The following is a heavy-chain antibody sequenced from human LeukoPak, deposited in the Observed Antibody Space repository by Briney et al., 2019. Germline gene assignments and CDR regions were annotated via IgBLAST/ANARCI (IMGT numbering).Heavy chain of an antibody. CDR3: AREDRYSYGFL. Sequence: PSETLSLTCTVSGGSISSYYWSWIRQPPGKGLEWIGYIYYSGSTSYNPSLKSRVTISVDTSKNQFSLKLSSVTAADTAVYYCAREDRYSYGFLWGQGTLVTVSS. D-gene: IGHD5-18*01. CDR2: IYYSGST. V-gene: IGHV4-59*01. J-gene: IGHJ4*02. CDR1: GGSISSYY.